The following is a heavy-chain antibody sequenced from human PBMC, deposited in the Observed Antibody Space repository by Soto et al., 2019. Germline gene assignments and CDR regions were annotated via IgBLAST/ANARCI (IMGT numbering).Heavy chain of an antibody. CDR2: TYYRSKWYS. CDR3: ARDHGGDYPLDS. D-gene: IGHD4-17*01. CDR1: GDSVSSNSVV. Sequence: SQTLSLTCAISGDSVSSNSVVWNWIRQSPSRGLEWLGRTYYRSKWYSEYVVFVKSRITINPDTSKNQFSLQLNSVTPEDTAVYYCARDHGGDYPLDSWGQGTLVTVSS. J-gene: IGHJ4*02. V-gene: IGHV6-1*01.